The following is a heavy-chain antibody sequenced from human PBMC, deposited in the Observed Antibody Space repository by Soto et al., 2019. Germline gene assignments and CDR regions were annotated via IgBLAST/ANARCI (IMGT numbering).Heavy chain of an antibody. CDR2: ISADSGST. J-gene: IGHJ6*02. Sequence: QVQLVQSGDEVKKPGASVKVSCKASGYTFSSFRISWVRQAPGQGLEWMGWISADSGSTNYAQRFRDRVTMSTDTSTTTAYMELTSLRSDDTAVYYCARPLDYYYYAMDVWGQGTTVTVSS. CDR1: GYTFSSFR. CDR3: ARPLDYYYYAMDV. V-gene: IGHV1-18*01.